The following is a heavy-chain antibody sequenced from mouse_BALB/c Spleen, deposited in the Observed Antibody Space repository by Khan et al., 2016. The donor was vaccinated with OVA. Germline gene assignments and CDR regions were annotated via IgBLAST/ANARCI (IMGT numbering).Heavy chain of an antibody. CDR1: GYTFTDYY. V-gene: IGHV1-77*01. CDR3: ARGDYGLYYFDY. CDR2: IYPGNGNP. J-gene: IGHJ2*01. D-gene: IGHD1-2*01. Sequence: VQLQESGAELARPGASVKLSCKASGYTFTDYYINWVKQRTGQGLEWIGDIYPGNGNPYYNEKFRDKATLTTDKSSSTAYIQLSSLTSEDSAVYFCARGDYGLYYFDYWGQGTTLTVSS.